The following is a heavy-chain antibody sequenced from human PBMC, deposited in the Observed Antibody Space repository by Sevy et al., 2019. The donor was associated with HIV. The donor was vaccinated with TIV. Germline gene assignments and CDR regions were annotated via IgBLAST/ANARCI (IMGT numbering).Heavy chain of an antibody. V-gene: IGHV3-21*01. J-gene: IGHJ4*02. CDR1: GFTFSSYA. CDR2: ISGSSRYI. D-gene: IGHD1-26*01. Sequence: GGSLRLSCAASGFTFSSYAMNWVRQAPGKGLEWVSSISGSSRYIYYANSVKGRFTISRDNAKNSLCLQMNSLRAEDTAMYYCAREGGNYMDYWGQGTLVTVSS. CDR3: AREGGNYMDY.